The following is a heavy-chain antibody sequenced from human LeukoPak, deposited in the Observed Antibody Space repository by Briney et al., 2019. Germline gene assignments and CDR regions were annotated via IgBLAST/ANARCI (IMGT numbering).Heavy chain of an antibody. CDR3: AKLTGRIAGAYFDY. Sequence: GALRLSCAASGFSFSSYAMSWVRQAPGKGLEWVSAIGGSGGSTYHADSVKGRFTISRDNSKKTVDLQMSNLRAEDTAVYYCAKLTGRIAGAYFDYWGQGTLVTVSS. D-gene: IGHD6-19*01. J-gene: IGHJ4*02. V-gene: IGHV3-23*01. CDR2: IGGSGGST. CDR1: GFSFSSYA.